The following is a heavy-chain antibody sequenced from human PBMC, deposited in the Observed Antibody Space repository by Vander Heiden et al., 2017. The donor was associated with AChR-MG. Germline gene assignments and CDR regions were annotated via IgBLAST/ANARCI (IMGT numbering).Heavy chain of an antibody. J-gene: IGHJ4*02. V-gene: IGHV3-15*01. CDR2: IKRKIDGETT. CDR3: IAGVGASEYDY. CDR1: GFTFSPSW. Sequence: EVQLVESGGGLVKPGESLRLSCAASGFTFSPSWMTWVRQAPGKGLEWVGRIKRKIDGETTDHAPPVKGRFTISRDDSKNTLYLEMNSLKTEDTAIYYCIAGVGASEYDYWGQGTLVTVSS. D-gene: IGHD1-26*01.